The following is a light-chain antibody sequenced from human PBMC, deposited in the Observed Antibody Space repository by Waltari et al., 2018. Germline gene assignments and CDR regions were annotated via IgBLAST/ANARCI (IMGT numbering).Light chain of an antibody. CDR3: NSRDSSGNWV. V-gene: IGLV3-19*01. CDR2: GKN. J-gene: IGLJ3*02. Sequence: SSELTQDPAVSVALGQTVRITCQGDSLRSYYASWYQQKPGQAPVLLIYGKNNRPSGIPDRFSGSSPGNTASLTITGAQAEDEADYYCNSRDSSGNWVFGGGTKLTVL. CDR1: SLRSYY.